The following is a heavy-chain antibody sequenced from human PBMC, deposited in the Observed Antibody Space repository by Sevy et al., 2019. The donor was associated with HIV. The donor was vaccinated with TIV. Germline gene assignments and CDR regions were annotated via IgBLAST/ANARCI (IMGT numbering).Heavy chain of an antibody. CDR2: ISHDGINE. Sequence: GGSLRLSCIGSGFSFSYYGIHWVRQAPGKGLDWVALISHDGINEYYVDSVKGRFTISRDNSKNTVYLEMNSLRNEDTAVYYCAKVEGIGVVDYYYYYGMDVWGQGTTVTVSS. J-gene: IGHJ6*02. CDR1: GFSFSYYG. D-gene: IGHD3-3*01. CDR3: AKVEGIGVVDYYYYYGMDV. V-gene: IGHV3-30*18.